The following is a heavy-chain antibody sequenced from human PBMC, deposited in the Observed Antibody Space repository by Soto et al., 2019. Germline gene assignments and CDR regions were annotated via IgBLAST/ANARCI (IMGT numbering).Heavy chain of an antibody. CDR2: ISYDGSNK. Sequence: VEFGGGVVQPGRSLRLSCAASGFTFSSYAMHWVRQAPGKGLEWVAVISYDGSNKYYADSVKGRFTISRDNSKNTLYLQMNSLRAEDTAVYYCARGGRYCSGGSCYSIYYFDYWGQGTLVTVSS. J-gene: IGHJ4*02. CDR1: GFTFSSYA. D-gene: IGHD2-15*01. V-gene: IGHV3-30-3*01. CDR3: ARGGRYCSGGSCYSIYYFDY.